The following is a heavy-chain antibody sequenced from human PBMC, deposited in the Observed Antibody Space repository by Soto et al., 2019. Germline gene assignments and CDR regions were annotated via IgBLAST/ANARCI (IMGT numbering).Heavy chain of an antibody. V-gene: IGHV3-23*01. D-gene: IGHD5-12*01. CDR1: GFTFSSYA. J-gene: IGHJ6*02. Sequence: HPGGSLRLSCAASGFTFSSYAMSWVRQAPGKGLEWVSAISGSGGSTYYADSVKGRFTISRDNSKNTLYLQMNSLRAEDTAVYYCARDYYRFNSGYGFSMDVWGQGTTVTVSS. CDR2: ISGSGGST. CDR3: ARDYYRFNSGYGFSMDV.